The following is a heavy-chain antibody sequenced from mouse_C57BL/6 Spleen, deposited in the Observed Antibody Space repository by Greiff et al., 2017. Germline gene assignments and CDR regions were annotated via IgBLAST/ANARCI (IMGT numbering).Heavy chain of an antibody. J-gene: IGHJ3*01. Sequence: QVQLQQPGAELVKPGASVKLSCKASGSTFTSYWMHWVKQRPGQGLEWIGMIHPNSGSTNYNEKFKSKATLTVDKSSSPAYMQLSSLTSEDSAVYYCARSADYTGTWCAYWGQGTLVTVSA. V-gene: IGHV1-64*01. CDR3: ARSADYTGTWCAY. D-gene: IGHD2-4*01. CDR1: GSTFTSYW. CDR2: IHPNSGST.